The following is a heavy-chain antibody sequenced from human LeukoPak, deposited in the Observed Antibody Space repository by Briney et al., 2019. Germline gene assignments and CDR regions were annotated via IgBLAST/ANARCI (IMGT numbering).Heavy chain of an antibody. CDR2: IHHSGAT. V-gene: IGHV4-61*01. Sequence: SQTLSLTCTVSGGSISSGSYYWSWIRQPPGKGLEWLGYIHHSGATSYNPSLKSRGTMSLDTSNNQFSLKVTSVTAADAAVYYCARSSAHSYGDFHFWGQGNLVTVSS. D-gene: IGHD5-18*01. J-gene: IGHJ4*02. CDR3: ARSSAHSYGDFHF. CDR1: GGSISSGSYY.